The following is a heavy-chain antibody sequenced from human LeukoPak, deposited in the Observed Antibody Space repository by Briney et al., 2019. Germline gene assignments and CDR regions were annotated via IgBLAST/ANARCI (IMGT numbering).Heavy chain of an antibody. V-gene: IGHV3-23*01. J-gene: IGHJ5*02. CDR2: ISDDSAKI. CDR3: AREYDSSWPS. CDR1: GFSFRTYA. D-gene: IGHD3-22*01. Sequence: GGPLRLSCEASGFSFRTYAMSWVPQAPGKGLDWVSAISDDSAKIYYSASVKGRFTISRDNSKNTLFLQLNSLRVEDTGVYYCAREYDSSWPSWGQGTLVTVSS.